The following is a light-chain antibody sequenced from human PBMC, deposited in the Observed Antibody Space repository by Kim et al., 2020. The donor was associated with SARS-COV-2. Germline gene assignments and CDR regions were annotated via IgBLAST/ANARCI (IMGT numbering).Light chain of an antibody. V-gene: IGLV2-8*01. Sequence: LTQPPSVSGSPGQSVTISCTGTTSDVGGYNYVSWYQQHPGKAPKLMIYEVDKRPSGVPDRFSGSKSGNTASLTVSGLQADDEADYYCNSYAGRENLVFGGGTQLTVL. CDR3: NSYAGRENLV. CDR2: EVD. J-gene: IGLJ3*02. CDR1: TSDVGGYNY.